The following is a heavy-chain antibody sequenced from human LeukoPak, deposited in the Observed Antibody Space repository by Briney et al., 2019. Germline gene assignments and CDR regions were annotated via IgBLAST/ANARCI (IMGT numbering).Heavy chain of an antibody. CDR1: GFTVSSNY. Sequence: GGSLRLSCADSGFTVSSNYMSWVRPAPGKGLEWISVIYSGGSTYYADSVKGRVTISRDNSKNTLYLQMNSLRAEDTAVYYCAREWTIQWELLQTRSHFDYWGQGTLVTVSS. CDR2: IYSGGST. J-gene: IGHJ4*02. CDR3: AREWTIQWELLQTRSHFDY. D-gene: IGHD1-26*01. V-gene: IGHV3-66*01.